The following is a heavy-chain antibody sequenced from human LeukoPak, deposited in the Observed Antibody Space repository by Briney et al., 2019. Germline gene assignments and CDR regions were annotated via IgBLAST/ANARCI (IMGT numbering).Heavy chain of an antibody. V-gene: IGHV4-61*02. CDR2: IYTSGST. Sequence: PSETLSLTCTVSGGSISSGSYYWSWIRQPAGKGLEWIGRIYTSGSTNYNPSLKSRVTISVDTSKNQFSLKLSSVTAADTAVYYCARLGYYYGSGPTGGFDPWGQGTLVTVSS. CDR1: GGSISSGSYY. CDR3: ARLGYYYGSGPTGGFDP. J-gene: IGHJ5*02. D-gene: IGHD3-10*01.